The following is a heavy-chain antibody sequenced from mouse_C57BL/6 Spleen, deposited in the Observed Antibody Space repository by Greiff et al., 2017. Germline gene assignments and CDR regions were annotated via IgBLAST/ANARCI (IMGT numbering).Heavy chain of an antibody. CDR1: GYTFTSYG. J-gene: IGHJ4*01. Sequence: QVRLKQSGAELARPGASVKLSCKASGYTFTSYGISWVKQRTGQGLEWIGEIYPRSGTNYNEKFKSKATLTVDKSSSTAYMQLSSLTSEDSAVYYCARWATVRAMDYWGQGTSVTVSS. D-gene: IGHD1-1*01. CDR2: IYPRSGT. V-gene: IGHV1-81*01. CDR3: ARWATVRAMDY.